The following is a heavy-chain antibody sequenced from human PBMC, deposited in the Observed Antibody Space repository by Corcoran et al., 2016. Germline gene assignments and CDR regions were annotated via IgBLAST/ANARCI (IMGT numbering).Heavy chain of an antibody. CDR1: GVSISSSYY. D-gene: IGHD2-2*01. CDR2: IYNDGST. J-gene: IGHJ4*02. CDR3: ARVTRKFPHYYFDY. V-gene: IGHV4-39*07. Sequence: QLQLQESGPGLVKPSETLSLTCTVSGVSISSSYYWAWIRQPPGKELEWIGNIYNDGSTYYNPSLKSRVTISVDTSKNQFSLKLNSVTAADTAVHYWARVTRKFPHYYFDYWGQGTVVTVSS.